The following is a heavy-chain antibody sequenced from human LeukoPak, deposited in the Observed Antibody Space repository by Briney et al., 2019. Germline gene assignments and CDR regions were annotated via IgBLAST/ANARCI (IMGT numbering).Heavy chain of an antibody. CDR3: ARDRRIVVVPAAKSYGMDV. J-gene: IGHJ6*02. V-gene: IGHV4-31*03. D-gene: IGHD2-2*01. CDR2: IYYSGST. Sequence: SQTLSLTCTVYGGSISSGGYYWSWIRQHPGKGLEWIGYIYYSGSTYYNPSLKSRVTISVDTSKNQFSLKLSSVTAADTAVYYCARDRRIVVVPAAKSYGMDVWGQGTTVTVSS. CDR1: GGSISSGGYY.